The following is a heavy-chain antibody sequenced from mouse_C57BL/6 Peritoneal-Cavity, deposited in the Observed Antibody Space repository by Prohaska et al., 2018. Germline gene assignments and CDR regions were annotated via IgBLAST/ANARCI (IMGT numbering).Heavy chain of an antibody. Sequence: SEKLSCKASGYTFTSYDINWVKQRPGQGLEWIGWIYPRDGSTKYKEKFKGKATLTVDTSSSTAYMELHSLTSEDSAVYFCARRGGGYFDVWGTGTTVTVSS. CDR1: GYTFTSYD. J-gene: IGHJ1*03. CDR3: ARRGGGYFDV. V-gene: IGHV1-85*01. CDR2: IYPRDGST.